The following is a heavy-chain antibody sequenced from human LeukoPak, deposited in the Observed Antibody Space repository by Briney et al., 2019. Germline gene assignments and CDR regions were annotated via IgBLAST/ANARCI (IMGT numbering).Heavy chain of an antibody. CDR1: GYTFTGYY. CDR2: INPNSGGT. J-gene: IGHJ6*02. CDR3: ARGYCSGTSCPQPYYYGMDV. Sequence: GASVKVSCKASGYTFTGYYMHWVRQAPGQGLEWMGRINPNSGGTNYAQKFQGRVTMTRDTSISTAYMELSRLRSDDTAVYYCARGYCSGTSCPQPYYYGMDVWGQGTTVTVSS. V-gene: IGHV1-2*06. D-gene: IGHD2-2*01.